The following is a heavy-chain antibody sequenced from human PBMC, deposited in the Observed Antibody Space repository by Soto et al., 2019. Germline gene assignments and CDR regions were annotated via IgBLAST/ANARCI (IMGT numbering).Heavy chain of an antibody. D-gene: IGHD1-26*01. CDR2: IIPIFGTA. CDR1: RVTFNSCA. CDR3: AAGGGANSGSYSDAFDI. V-gene: IGHV1-69*05. Sequence: SAKVTCKDPRVTFNSCALSWVRQETRQGLEWMGGIIPIFGTANYAQKFQERVTITRDMSTSTAYMELSSLRSEDTAVYYCAAGGGANSGSYSDAFDIWGQGAMVTVSS. J-gene: IGHJ3*02.